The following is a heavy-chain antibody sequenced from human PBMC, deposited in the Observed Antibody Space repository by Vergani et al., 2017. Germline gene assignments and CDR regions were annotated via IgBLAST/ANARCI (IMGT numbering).Heavy chain of an antibody. V-gene: IGHV3-30-3*01. CDR2: ISYDGSNK. J-gene: IGHJ6*02. D-gene: IGHD1-26*01. CDR1: GFTFSSYA. Sequence: QVQLVESGGGVVQPGRSLRLSCAASGFTFSSYAMHWVRQAPGKGLEWVAVISYDGSNKYYADSVKGRFTISRDNSKNPLYLQMNSLRAEDTAVYYCAREPGKWELLAYYYYGMDVWGQGTTVTVSS. CDR3: AREPGKWELLAYYYYGMDV.